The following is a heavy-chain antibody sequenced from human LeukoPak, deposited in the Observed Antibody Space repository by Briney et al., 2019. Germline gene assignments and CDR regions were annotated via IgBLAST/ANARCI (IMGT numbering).Heavy chain of an antibody. J-gene: IGHJ4*02. D-gene: IGHD4-17*01. V-gene: IGHV3-48*02. CDR3: ARVAVTTDY. Sequence: GGSLRLSCAASGFTFSSYSMNWVRQAPGKGLEWVSYIGSGSTAIYYADSVKGRFTISRDNAKNALYLQMNSLGDEDTAVYYCARVAVTTDYWGRGTLVTVSS. CDR2: IGSGSTAI. CDR1: GFTFSSYS.